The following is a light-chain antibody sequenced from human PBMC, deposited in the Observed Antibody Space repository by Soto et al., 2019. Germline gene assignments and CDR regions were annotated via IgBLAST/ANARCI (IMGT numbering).Light chain of an antibody. Sequence: QSALTQPASVSGSPGQSITISCTGTSSDVGSYNVVSWYQQHPGKAPKLMSYEGSKRPSGVSNRFSGSKSGNTASLTISGLQAEDEADYYCCSYAGSSTVGVFGGGTKLTVL. J-gene: IGLJ3*02. V-gene: IGLV2-23*03. CDR3: CSYAGSSTVGV. CDR2: EGS. CDR1: SSDVGSYNV.